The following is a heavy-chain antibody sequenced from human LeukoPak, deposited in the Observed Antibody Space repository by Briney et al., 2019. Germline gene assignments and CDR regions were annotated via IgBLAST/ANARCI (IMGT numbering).Heavy chain of an antibody. CDR1: GYTFTSYD. CDR3: ARDRLGRECDY. CDR2: ISAYNGNT. J-gene: IGHJ4*02. Sequence: ASVKVSCKASGYTFTSYDINWVRQAPGQGLEWMGRISAYNGNTNYAQKLQGRVTMTTDTSTSTAYMELRSLRSDDTAVYYCARDRLGRECDYWGQGTLVTVSS. D-gene: IGHD3-3*01. V-gene: IGHV1-18*01.